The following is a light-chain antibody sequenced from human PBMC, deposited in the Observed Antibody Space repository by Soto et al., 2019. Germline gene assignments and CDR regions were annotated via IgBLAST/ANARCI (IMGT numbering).Light chain of an antibody. CDR2: DAS. CDR3: QQYDNRPLECT. CDR1: QDISHY. Sequence: DIQMTQSPSSLSASVGDRVTITCQASQDISHYLNWHQHKPGKTPKLLIYDASNLETGDASRFSGSGCGTDFSSTISSMQPDDIATYYYQQYDNRPLECTFGPGTKVDIK. V-gene: IGKV1-33*01. J-gene: IGKJ3*01.